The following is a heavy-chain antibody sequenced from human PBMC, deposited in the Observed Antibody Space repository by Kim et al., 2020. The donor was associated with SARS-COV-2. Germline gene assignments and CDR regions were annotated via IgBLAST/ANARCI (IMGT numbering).Heavy chain of an antibody. Sequence: SGKGRFTISRDTSKNTLYLQMNSLRAEDTAVYYCAKDRAARRAFDAFDIWGQGTMVTVSS. D-gene: IGHD6-6*01. V-gene: IGHV3-33*06. J-gene: IGHJ3*02. CDR3: AKDRAARRAFDAFDI.